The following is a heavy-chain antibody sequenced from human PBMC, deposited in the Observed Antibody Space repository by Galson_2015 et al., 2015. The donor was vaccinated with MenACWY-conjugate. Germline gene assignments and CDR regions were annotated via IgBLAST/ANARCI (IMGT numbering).Heavy chain of an antibody. CDR2: IIPIFGTA. J-gene: IGHJ6*03. D-gene: IGHD6-13*01. V-gene: IGHV1-69*06. Sequence: SVKVSCKASGGTFSSYAISWVRQAPGQGLEWMGGIIPIFGTANYAQKFQGRVTITADKSTSTAYMELSSLRSEDTAVYYCARSSSSWYVDPPGDYYYYMDVWGKGTTVTVSS. CDR1: GGTFSSYA. CDR3: ARSSSSWYVDPPGDYYYYMDV.